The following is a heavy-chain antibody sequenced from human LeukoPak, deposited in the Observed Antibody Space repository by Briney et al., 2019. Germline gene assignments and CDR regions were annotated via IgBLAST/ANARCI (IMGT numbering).Heavy chain of an antibody. J-gene: IGHJ6*03. Sequence: SETLSLTCAVYGGSFSGYYWSWIRQPAGKGLEWIGRIYTSGSTNYNPSLKSRVTMSVDTSKNQFSLKLGSVTAADTAVYYCARDFPAPYYYYYYMDVWGKGTTATVSS. CDR3: ARDFPAPYYYYYYMDV. CDR2: IYTSGST. V-gene: IGHV4-4*07. CDR1: GGSFSGYY.